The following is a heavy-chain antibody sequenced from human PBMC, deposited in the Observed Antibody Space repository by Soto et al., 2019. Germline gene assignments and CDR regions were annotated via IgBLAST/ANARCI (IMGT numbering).Heavy chain of an antibody. CDR2: IYYSGST. V-gene: IGHV4-59*01. Sequence: PSETLSLTCTVSGGSISSYYWSWIRQPPGKGLEWIGYIYYSGSTNYNPSLKSRVTIPVDTSKNQFSLKLSSVTAADTAVYYCARDKYGFRYSYGLSVDYWGQGTLVTVSS. CDR1: GGSISSYY. CDR3: ARDKYGFRYSYGLSVDY. D-gene: IGHD5-18*01. J-gene: IGHJ4*02.